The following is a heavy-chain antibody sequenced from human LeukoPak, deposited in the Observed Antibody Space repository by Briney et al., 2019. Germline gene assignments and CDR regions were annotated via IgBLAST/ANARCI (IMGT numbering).Heavy chain of an antibody. CDR2: IYYSGST. CDR1: GGSISSHY. V-gene: IGHV4-59*11. D-gene: IGHD2-21*01. Sequence: KPSETLSLTCTVSGGSISSHYWSWIRQPPGKGLEWIGYIYYSGSTNYNPSLKSRVTISVDTSKNQFSLKLSSVTAADTAVYYGACGGYWFDPWGQGTLVTVSS. CDR3: ACGGYWFDP. J-gene: IGHJ5*02.